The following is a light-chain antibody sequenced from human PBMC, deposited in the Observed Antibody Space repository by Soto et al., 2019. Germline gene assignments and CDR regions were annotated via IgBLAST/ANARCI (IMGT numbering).Light chain of an antibody. CDR3: QVWDSSSDHVV. CDR2: DDS. CDR1: NIGSKS. J-gene: IGLJ2*01. Sequence: SYELTQPPSVSVAPGQTARITCGGNNIGSKSVHWYQQKPGQAPVLVVYDDSDRPTGIHERFSGSNSGNTATLTISSVEAGDEAEYYCQVWDSSSDHVVFVGGTKLTVL. V-gene: IGLV3-21*02.